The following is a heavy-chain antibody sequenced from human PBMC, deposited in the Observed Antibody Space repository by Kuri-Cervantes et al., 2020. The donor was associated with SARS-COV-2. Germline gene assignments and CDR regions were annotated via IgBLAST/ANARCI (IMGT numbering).Heavy chain of an antibody. CDR3: ARAYSSGWYYYYGMDV. CDR1: GFTFSSYG. Sequence: GESLKISCAASGFTFSSYGMHWVRQAPGKGLEWVAVIWYDGSNKYYADSVKGRFTISRDNSKNTLYLQMNSLRAEDTAVYYCARAYSSGWYYYYGMDVRGQGTTVTVSS. CDR2: IWYDGSNK. D-gene: IGHD6-19*01. J-gene: IGHJ6*02. V-gene: IGHV3-33*01.